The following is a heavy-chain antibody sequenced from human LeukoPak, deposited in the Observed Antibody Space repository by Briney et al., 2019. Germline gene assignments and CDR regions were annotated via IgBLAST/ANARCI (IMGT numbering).Heavy chain of an antibody. CDR3: ARLSDGYNYGVYFDY. D-gene: IGHD5-18*01. CDR2: IYPGDCDT. J-gene: IGHJ4*02. CDR1: GYSFTSYW. V-gene: IGHV5-51*01. Sequence: GESLKISCKGSGYSFTSYWIGWVRQMPGKGLEWMGIIYPGDCDTRYSPSFQGQVTISADKSINTAYLQWSSLKASDTAMYYCARLSDGYNYGVYFDYWGQGTLVTV.